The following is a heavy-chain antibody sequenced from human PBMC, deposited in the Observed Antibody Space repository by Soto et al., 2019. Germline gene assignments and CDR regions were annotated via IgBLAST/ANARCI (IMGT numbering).Heavy chain of an antibody. CDR3: ARESSVATILDY. V-gene: IGHV1-3*01. D-gene: IGHD5-12*01. CDR2: INAGNGNT. J-gene: IGHJ4*02. CDR1: GYTFTSYA. Sequence: ASVKVSCKASGYTFTSYAMHWVRQAPGQRLEWMGWINAGNGNTKYSQKFQGRVTITRDTSASTAYMELSSLRSEDTAVYYCARESSVATILDYWGQGTLVTVSS.